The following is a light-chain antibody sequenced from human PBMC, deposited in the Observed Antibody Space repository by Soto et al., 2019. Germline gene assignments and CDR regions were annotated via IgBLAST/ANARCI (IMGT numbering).Light chain of an antibody. CDR1: SSNIGAGYD. Sequence: QPVLTQPPSVSGAPGQRVTISCTGSSSNIGAGYDVHWYQQLPGTAPKLLIYGNSNRPSGVPDRFSGSKSGTSASLAITGLQAEDDADYYCQSYDSSLSGYGFGTGTKVTVL. V-gene: IGLV1-40*01. J-gene: IGLJ1*01. CDR3: QSYDSSLSGYG. CDR2: GNS.